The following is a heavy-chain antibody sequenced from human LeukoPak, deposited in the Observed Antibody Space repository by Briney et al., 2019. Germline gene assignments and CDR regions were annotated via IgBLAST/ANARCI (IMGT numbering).Heavy chain of an antibody. D-gene: IGHD3-10*01. Sequence: GGSLRLSRAASGFTFSGSAMHWVRQASGKGLEWVGRIRSKANSYATAYAASVKGRFTISRDDSKNTAYLQMNSLKTEDTAVYYCTIRADYYGSGSYSASYYYYGMDVWGQGTTVTVSS. J-gene: IGHJ6*02. CDR2: IRSKANSYAT. CDR1: GFTFSGSA. CDR3: TIRADYYGSGSYSASYYYYGMDV. V-gene: IGHV3-73*01.